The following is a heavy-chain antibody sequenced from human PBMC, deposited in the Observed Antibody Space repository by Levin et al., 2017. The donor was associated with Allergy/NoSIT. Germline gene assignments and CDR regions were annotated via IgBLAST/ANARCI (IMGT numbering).Heavy chain of an antibody. Sequence: SQTLSLPCTVSGGSISSSISYWGWIRQAPGKGLEWIGSIYNSGSTYYNPSLKSRVTTSVDTSKNQFSLKLSSVTAADTDVYYCARQCYDILTGYYNFDYWGQGTLVTVSS. CDR1: GGSISSSISY. V-gene: IGHV4-39*01. J-gene: IGHJ4*02. CDR2: IYNSGST. D-gene: IGHD3-9*01. CDR3: ARQCYDILTGYYNFDY.